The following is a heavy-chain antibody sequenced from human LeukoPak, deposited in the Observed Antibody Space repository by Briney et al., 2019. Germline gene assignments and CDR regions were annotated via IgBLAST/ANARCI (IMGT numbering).Heavy chain of an antibody. J-gene: IGHJ6*02. D-gene: IGHD3-10*01. CDR1: GFTFSSYG. CDR3: TYQYYYGSGSYLYYYGMDV. V-gene: IGHV3-NL1*01. CDR2: IYSGGST. Sequence: GGSLRLSCAASGFTFSSYGMHWVRQAPGKGLEWVAVIYSGGSTYYADSVKGRFTISRHNSKNTLYLQMNSLRAEDTAVYYCTYQYYYGSGSYLYYYGMDVWGQGTTVTVSS.